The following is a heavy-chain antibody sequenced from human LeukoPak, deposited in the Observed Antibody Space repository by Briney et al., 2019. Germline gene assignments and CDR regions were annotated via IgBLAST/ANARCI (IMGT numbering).Heavy chain of an antibody. V-gene: IGHV1-69*06. D-gene: IGHD1-14*01. CDR1: GGTFSSYA. J-gene: IGHJ2*01. Sequence: GSSVKVSCKASGGTFSSYAISWVRQAPGQGLEWMGGIIPIFGTANYAQKFQGRVTITADKSTSTAYMELSSLRSEDTAVYYCARGLRSMGQNRYFNLWGRGPLSLSPQ. CDR3: ARGLRSMGQNRYFNL. CDR2: IIPIFGTA.